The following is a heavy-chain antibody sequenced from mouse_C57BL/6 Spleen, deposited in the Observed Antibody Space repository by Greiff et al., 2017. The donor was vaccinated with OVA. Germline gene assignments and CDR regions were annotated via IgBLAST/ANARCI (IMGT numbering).Heavy chain of an antibody. Sequence: VKLMESGAELVRPGTSVKVSCTASGYAFTNYWIDWVKQRPGQGLEWIGVINPGSGGTNYNEKFKGKATLTADKSSSTAYMQLSSLTSDDSAVYFCSLNWDWFAYWGQGTLVTVSA. CDR2: INPGSGGT. CDR1: GYAFTNYW. D-gene: IGHD4-1*01. CDR3: SLNWDWFAY. J-gene: IGHJ3*01. V-gene: IGHV1-54*01.